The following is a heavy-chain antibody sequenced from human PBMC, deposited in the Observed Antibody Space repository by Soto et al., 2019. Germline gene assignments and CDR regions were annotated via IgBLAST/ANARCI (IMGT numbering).Heavy chain of an antibody. CDR3: ASNPPMMTFGGVGGYFFDN. V-gene: IGHV1-69*01. J-gene: IGHJ4*02. D-gene: IGHD3-16*01. CDR1: GGTFGSFA. Sequence: QVQLVQSGAEMKKPGSSVKVSCKASGGTFGSFALTWVRQAPGQGLEWMGGIIPMFGTANYAEKFKGRVTITADESTSTAYMEMSSLGHEDTAAYYCASNPPMMTFGGVGGYFFDNWGQGTLVTVSS. CDR2: IIPMFGTA.